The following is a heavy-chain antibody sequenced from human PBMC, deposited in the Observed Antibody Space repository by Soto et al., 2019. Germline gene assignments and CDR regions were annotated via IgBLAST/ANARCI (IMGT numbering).Heavy chain of an antibody. V-gene: IGHV1-24*01. CDR1: KNTLTELT. Sequence: SVKVSFKVPKNTLTELTIDWLRQAPVKGLEWMGRSAPEEGEPIYPQKFQGRVSMTEDPSTDTAYMELTSLRFEDTAVYFCAADSKIVGTIGAFDFWGQGTQVTVSS. CDR2: SAPEEGEP. CDR3: AADSKIVGTIGAFDF. J-gene: IGHJ4*02. D-gene: IGHD1-26*01.